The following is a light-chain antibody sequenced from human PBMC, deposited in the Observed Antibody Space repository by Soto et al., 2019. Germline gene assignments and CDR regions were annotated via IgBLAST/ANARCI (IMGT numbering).Light chain of an antibody. V-gene: IGKV3-20*01. CDR1: QSVSSSY. Sequence: EIVLTQSPGTLSLSPGERATLSCRASQSVSSSYLAWYQQKPGQAPRLLIFGASSRATGIPDRFSGSGSGTDVPLTISRLEAEDCAEYYWQQYRSPPPCTFGQGTKLEIK. CDR2: GAS. CDR3: QQYRSPPPCT. J-gene: IGKJ2*02.